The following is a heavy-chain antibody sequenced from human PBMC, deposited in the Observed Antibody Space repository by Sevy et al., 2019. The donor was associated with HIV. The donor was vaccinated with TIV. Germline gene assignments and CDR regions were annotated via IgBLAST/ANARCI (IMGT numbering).Heavy chain of an antibody. Sequence: GGSLRLSCAASGFTFSSFAMGWVRQAPGKGLDWISVISGTGDYTYYADSVKGRFTISRDNSKNKLFLQMNSLRAEDTAIFYCAKKMGGGSGMAFLVDYWGQGPLVTVSS. J-gene: IGHJ4*02. D-gene: IGHD5-18*01. V-gene: IGHV3-23*01. CDR3: AKKMGGGSGMAFLVDY. CDR1: GFTFSSFA. CDR2: ISGTGDYT.